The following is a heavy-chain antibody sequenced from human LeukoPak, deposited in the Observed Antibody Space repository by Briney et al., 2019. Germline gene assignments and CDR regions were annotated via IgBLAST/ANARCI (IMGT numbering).Heavy chain of an antibody. CDR1: GFTFSSYA. V-gene: IGHV3-30-3*01. J-gene: IGHJ4*02. CDR3: ARIREVAGFSPTYYFDY. CDR2: ISFDGSKK. Sequence: GRSLRLSCAASGFTFSSYAMYWVRQAPGQGLEWVAFISFDGSKKYFADSVKGRFTISRDNSKNTLYLQMNSLRAEDTAVYYCARIREVAGFSPTYYFDYWGQGTLVTVSS. D-gene: IGHD6-19*01.